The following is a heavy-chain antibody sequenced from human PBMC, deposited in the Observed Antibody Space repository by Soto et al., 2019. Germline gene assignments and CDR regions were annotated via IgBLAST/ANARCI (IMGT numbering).Heavy chain of an antibody. Sequence: EVQLVASGGGLVQPGGSLRLSCAASGFTFSSYSMNWVRQAPGKGLEWVSYISSSSSTIYYADSVKGRFTISRDNAKNSLYLQMNSLRAEDTAVYYCARDGDPDYYYYMDVWGKGTTVTVSS. CDR2: ISSSSSTI. CDR3: ARDGDPDYYYYMDV. CDR1: GFTFSSYS. J-gene: IGHJ6*03. V-gene: IGHV3-48*01.